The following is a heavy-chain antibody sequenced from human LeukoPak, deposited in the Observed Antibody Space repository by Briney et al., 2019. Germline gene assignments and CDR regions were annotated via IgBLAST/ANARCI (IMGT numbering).Heavy chain of an antibody. V-gene: IGHV3-48*03. Sequence: GGSLRLSCAASGFTFTGYEMNWVRQAPGKGLEWVSSISSTGSTMYYADSVRGRFTISRDNAKNSLYLQMNSLRAEDTSVYYCARAAYMVRGVIITPPFDYWGQGALVTVSS. D-gene: IGHD3-10*01. CDR1: GFTFTGYE. CDR2: ISSTGSTM. CDR3: ARAAYMVRGVIITPPFDY. J-gene: IGHJ4*02.